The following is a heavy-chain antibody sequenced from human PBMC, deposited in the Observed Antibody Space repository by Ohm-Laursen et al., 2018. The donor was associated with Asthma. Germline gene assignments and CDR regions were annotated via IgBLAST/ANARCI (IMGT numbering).Heavy chain of an antibody. CDR2: IWYDGSNK. V-gene: IGHV3-33*01. D-gene: IGHD1-26*01. CDR1: GFTFSSYG. J-gene: IGHJ4*02. CDR3: ARARSGSSYDY. Sequence: SLRLSCAAPGFTFSSYGMHWVRQAPGKGLEWVAVIWYDGSNKYYADSVKGRFTISRDNSKNTLYLQMNSLRAEDTAVYYCARARSGSSYDYWGQGTLVTVSS.